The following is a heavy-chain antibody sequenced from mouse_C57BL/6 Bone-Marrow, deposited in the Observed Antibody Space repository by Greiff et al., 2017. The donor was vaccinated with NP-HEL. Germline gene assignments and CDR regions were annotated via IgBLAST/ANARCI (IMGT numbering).Heavy chain of an antibody. Sequence: EVMLVESGGGLVKPGGSLKLSCAASGFTFSSYAMSWVRQTPEKRLEWVATISDGGSYTYYPDNVKGRFTISRDNAKNNLYLQMSHLKSEDTAMYYCARALPPYAMDYWGQGTSVTVSS. CDR1: GFTFSSYA. D-gene: IGHD2-12*01. V-gene: IGHV5-4*03. J-gene: IGHJ4*01. CDR2: ISDGGSYT. CDR3: ARALPPYAMDY.